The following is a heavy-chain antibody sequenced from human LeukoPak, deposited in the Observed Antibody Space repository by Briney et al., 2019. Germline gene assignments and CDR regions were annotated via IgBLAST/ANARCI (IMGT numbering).Heavy chain of an antibody. D-gene: IGHD2-2*01. V-gene: IGHV3-30*02. Sequence: GGSLRLSCAASGFTFSSYGMHWVRQAPGKGLEWVAFIRYDESNKYYADSVKGRFTISRDNSKNTLYLQMNSLRAEDTAVYYCAKIAPRSTRIVVVPAAIKAFDYWGQGTLVTVSS. CDR1: GFTFSSYG. J-gene: IGHJ4*02. CDR2: IRYDESNK. CDR3: AKIAPRSTRIVVVPAAIKAFDY.